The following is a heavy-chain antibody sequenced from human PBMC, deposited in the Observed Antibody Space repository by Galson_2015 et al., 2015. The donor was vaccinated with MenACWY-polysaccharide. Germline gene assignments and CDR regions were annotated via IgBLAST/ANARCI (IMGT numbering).Heavy chain of an antibody. J-gene: IGHJ6*02. CDR3: ARGHYGMDV. CDR1: GFTFRNYW. Sequence: SLRLSCAASGFTFRNYWMTWVRQAPGKGLEWVANIKKDGSEKYYVDSVKGRFTVSSDNAKNSLYLQMNSLRAEDAAVYSCARGHYGMDVWGQGTTVTVSS. V-gene: IGHV3-7*04. CDR2: IKKDGSEK.